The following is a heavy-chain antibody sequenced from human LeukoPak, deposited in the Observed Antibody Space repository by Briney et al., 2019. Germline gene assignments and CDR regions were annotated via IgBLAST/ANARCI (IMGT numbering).Heavy chain of an antibody. CDR3: ARDRGEGIVGTFDY. Sequence: PSETLSLTCTVSGDSISNHYWSWIRHPPEKGRVGIGYIFYSGNTHYNPSLKSRVTMSVDTSNNQFSLRLSSVTPADTAVYYCARDRGEGIVGTFDYWGQGTLVTVSS. J-gene: IGHJ4*02. D-gene: IGHD1-26*01. CDR1: GDSISNHY. CDR2: IFYSGNT. V-gene: IGHV4-59*11.